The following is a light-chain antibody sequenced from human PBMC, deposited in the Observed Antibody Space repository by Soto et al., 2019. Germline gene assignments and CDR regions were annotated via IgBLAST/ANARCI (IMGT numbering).Light chain of an antibody. CDR2: DAS. V-gene: IGKV1-33*01. J-gene: IGKJ3*01. CDR1: QNINLY. Sequence: DIQMTQSPSSLSASVGDRVTITCQASQNINLYLNWYQQSPGRAPTLLIYDASSLEKGVPCRFSGTGSGTHFTLTISSLQPEDIATYYCQPYDDLPFTFGPGTKVDIK. CDR3: QPYDDLPFT.